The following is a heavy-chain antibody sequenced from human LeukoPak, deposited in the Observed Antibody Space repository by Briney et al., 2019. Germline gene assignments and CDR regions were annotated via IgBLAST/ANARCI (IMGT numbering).Heavy chain of an antibody. CDR1: GYTFTGYY. V-gene: IGHV1-2*02. CDR2: INPNSGGT. CDR3: ARDRDGYNPSLSLDY. Sequence: ASVKVSCKASGYTFTGYYMHWVRQAPGQGLEWMGWINPNSGGTNYAQKFQGRVTMTRDTSISTAYMELSRLRSDDTAVYYCARDRDGYNPSLSLDYWGQGTLVTVSS. D-gene: IGHD5-24*01. J-gene: IGHJ4*02.